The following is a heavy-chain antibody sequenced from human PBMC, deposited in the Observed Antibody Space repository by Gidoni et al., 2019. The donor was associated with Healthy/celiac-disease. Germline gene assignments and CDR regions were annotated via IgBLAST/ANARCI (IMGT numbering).Heavy chain of an antibody. V-gene: IGHV4-61*02. CDR3: ARVAGYYYYMDV. J-gene: IGHJ6*03. Sequence: QVQLQESGPGLVKPSQTLSLTCTVHGGSISSGSYYWSWIRQPAGKGLEWIGRIYTSGSTNYNPSLKSRVTISVDTSKNQFSLKLSSVTAADTAVYYCARVAGYYYYMDVWGKGTTVTVSS. CDR1: GGSISSGSYY. CDR2: IYTSGST.